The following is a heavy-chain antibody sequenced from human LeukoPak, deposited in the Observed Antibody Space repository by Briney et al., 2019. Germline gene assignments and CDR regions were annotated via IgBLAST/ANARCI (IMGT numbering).Heavy chain of an antibody. Sequence: GGSLRLSCAASGFTFSTFAMSWVRQAPGKGLEWVSMISGSGRGTYYADSVKGRFTISRDNSKNTLYLQMNSLRAEDTAIYFCAKNKGAGSYYGYSFDYWGQGTLVTVSS. CDR3: AKNKGAGSYYGYSFDY. J-gene: IGHJ4*02. CDR2: ISGSGRGT. D-gene: IGHD1-26*01. V-gene: IGHV3-23*01. CDR1: GFTFSTFA.